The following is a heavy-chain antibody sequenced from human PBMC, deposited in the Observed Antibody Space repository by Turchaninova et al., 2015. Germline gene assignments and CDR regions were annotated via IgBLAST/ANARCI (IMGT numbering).Heavy chain of an antibody. Sequence: QLQLPESGPRLVKASETLSLTFIVSGCSISSRPNYWGWIRHPPGKGLEWIENIYYSGSTYYNPSLKSRVSISVDTSKNQFSLKLSSVTAADTAVYYCAREGDDYGGNGPIYYWGQGTLVTVSS. D-gene: IGHD4-23*01. CDR3: AREGDDYGGNGPIYY. J-gene: IGHJ4*02. CDR2: IYYSGST. CDR1: GCSISSRPNY. V-gene: IGHV4-39*01.